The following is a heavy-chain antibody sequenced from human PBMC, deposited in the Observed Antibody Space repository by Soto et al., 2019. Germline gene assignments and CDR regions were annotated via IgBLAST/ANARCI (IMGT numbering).Heavy chain of an antibody. Sequence: EVQLVESGGGLVQPGGSLRLSCAASEFTFSSYWMNWVRQAPGKGLEWVANIKEDGSEKYYVDSVKGRFTISRDNAKKSLYVQMNSLTGEDAAVYYCARDLGAPGRGSAVGYYYHYGIDASGQGTTITVSS. D-gene: IGHD2-2*01. CDR2: IKEDGSEK. CDR3: ARDLGAPGRGSAVGYYYHYGIDA. CDR1: EFTFSSYW. V-gene: IGHV3-7*05. J-gene: IGHJ6*02.